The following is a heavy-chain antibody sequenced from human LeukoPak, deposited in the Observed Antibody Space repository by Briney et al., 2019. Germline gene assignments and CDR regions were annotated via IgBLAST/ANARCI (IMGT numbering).Heavy chain of an antibody. D-gene: IGHD4-17*01. J-gene: IGHJ6*04. CDR3: AKILLPVTSFSQFYFFGMDV. CDR1: GFSFRDFA. Sequence: PGGSLRLSCAASGFSFRDFAMTWVRQAPGKGLEWVSTVSGTGDDTYYSDSVKGRFTISRDNSENTLDLQMNSLRVEDTAVYYCAKILLPVTSFSQFYFFGMDVWGKGATVTVSS. V-gene: IGHV3-23*01. CDR2: VSGTGDDT.